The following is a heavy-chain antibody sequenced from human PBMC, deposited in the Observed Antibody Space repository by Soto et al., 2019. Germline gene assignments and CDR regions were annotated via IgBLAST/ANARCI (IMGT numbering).Heavy chain of an antibody. CDR3: AKDGYYYGMDV. Sequence: QVQLVESGGGVVQPGRSLRLSCAASGFTFSSYGMHWVRQAPGKGLEWVAVISYDGSNKYYADSVKGRFTISRDNSNNTLYLQMNSLRAEDTALYYCAKDGYYYGMDVWGQGTTVTVAS. CDR2: ISYDGSNK. V-gene: IGHV3-30*18. CDR1: GFTFSSYG. J-gene: IGHJ6*02.